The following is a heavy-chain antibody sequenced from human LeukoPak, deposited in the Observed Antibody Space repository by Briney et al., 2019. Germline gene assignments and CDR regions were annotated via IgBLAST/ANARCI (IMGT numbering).Heavy chain of an antibody. V-gene: IGHV1-69*13. CDR3: ARDLYNWNDDWFDP. Sequence: GASVKVSCKASGGTFSSYAISWVRQAPGQGLEWMGGIIPIFGTANYAQKFQGRVTITADESTSTAYMELSSLRSEDTAVYYCARDLYNWNDDWFDPWGQGTLVTVSS. CDR1: GGTFSSYA. D-gene: IGHD1-20*01. CDR2: IIPIFGTA. J-gene: IGHJ5*02.